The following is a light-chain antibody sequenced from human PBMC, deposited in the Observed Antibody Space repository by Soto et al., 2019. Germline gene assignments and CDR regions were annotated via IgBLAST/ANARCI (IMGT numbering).Light chain of an antibody. CDR1: SNDVGDYNH. CDR3: ASSSSGGLYG. J-gene: IGLJ1*01. Sequence: QSVLTQPASVSGSPGQSITISCTGTSNDVGDYNHVSWYQQSPGKVPKLLIYNVNNRPSGVSDRFSGSRSGYTASLTISGLQAEDESDYFCASSSSGGLYGFGTGTKLTVL. V-gene: IGLV2-14*01. CDR2: NVN.